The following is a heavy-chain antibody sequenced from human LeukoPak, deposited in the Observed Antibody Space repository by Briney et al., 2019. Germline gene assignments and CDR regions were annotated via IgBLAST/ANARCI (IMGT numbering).Heavy chain of an antibody. CDR3: ARAVSWSGYYSYYYYYMDV. V-gene: IGHV3-7*01. CDR2: IKQDGSEK. J-gene: IGHJ6*03. CDR1: GFTFSSYW. D-gene: IGHD3-3*01. Sequence: GGSLRLSCAASGFTFSSYWMSWVRQAPGKGLEWVANIKQDGSEKYYVDSVKGRFTISRDNAKNSLYLQMNSLRAEDTAVYYCARAVSWSGYYSYYYYYMDVWGKGTTVTVPS.